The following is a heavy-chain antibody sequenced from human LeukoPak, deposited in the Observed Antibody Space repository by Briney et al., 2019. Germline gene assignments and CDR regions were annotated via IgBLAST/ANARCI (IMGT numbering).Heavy chain of an antibody. CDR2: IWYDGSNK. CDR3: ARGGITGTQFDY. J-gene: IGHJ4*02. D-gene: IGHD1-7*01. CDR1: GFTFSSYG. V-gene: IGHV3-33*01. Sequence: TGRSLRLSCAASGFTFSSYGMHWVRQAPGKGLEWVAVIWYDGSNKYYADSVKGRFTISRDNSKNTLYLQMNSLRAEDTAVYYCARGGITGTQFDYWGQGTLVTVSS.